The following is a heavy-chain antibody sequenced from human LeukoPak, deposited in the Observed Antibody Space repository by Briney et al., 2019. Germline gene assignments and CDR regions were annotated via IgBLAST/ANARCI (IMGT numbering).Heavy chain of an antibody. CDR3: AKTTTGYSSGRYPAWPIDY. J-gene: IGHJ4*02. D-gene: IGHD2-15*01. CDR1: GFTFGSYA. V-gene: IGHV3-23*01. Sequence: GGSLRLSCAASGFTFGSYAMYWVRQAPGKGLEWVSGIFGSGGSAHYADSVKGRFTISRDNSKNTVYLQMDSLRAVDTAIYYCAKTTTGYSSGRYPAWPIDYWGQGTLVTVSS. CDR2: IFGSGGSA.